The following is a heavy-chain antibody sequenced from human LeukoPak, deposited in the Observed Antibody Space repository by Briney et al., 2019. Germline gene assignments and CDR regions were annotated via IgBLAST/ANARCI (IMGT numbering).Heavy chain of an antibody. CDR1: GGSISSYY. V-gene: IGHV4-59*01. CDR3: ARAYYYGSGSYFEESNWFDP. CDR2: IYYSGST. J-gene: IGHJ5*02. D-gene: IGHD3-10*01. Sequence: SETLSLTCTVSGGSISSYYWSWIRQPSGKGLEWIGYIYYSGSTNYNPSLKSRVTISVDTSKNQFSLKLSSVTAADTAVYYCARAYYYGSGSYFEESNWFDPWGQGTLVTVSS.